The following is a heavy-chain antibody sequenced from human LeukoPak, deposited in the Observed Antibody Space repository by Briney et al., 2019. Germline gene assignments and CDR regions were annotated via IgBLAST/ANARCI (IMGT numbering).Heavy chain of an antibody. CDR2: INSDGSST. D-gene: IGHD3-22*01. V-gene: IGHV3-74*01. CDR1: GFTFSSYW. CDR3: AREGMHDSSGYYPIGGSYYFDH. Sequence: GGSLRLSCAASGFTFSSYWMHWVRQAPGKGLVWVSRINSDGSSTSYADSVKGRFTISRDNAKNTLYLQMNSLRAEDTAVYYCAREGMHDSSGYYPIGGSYYFDHWGQGTLVTVSS. J-gene: IGHJ4*02.